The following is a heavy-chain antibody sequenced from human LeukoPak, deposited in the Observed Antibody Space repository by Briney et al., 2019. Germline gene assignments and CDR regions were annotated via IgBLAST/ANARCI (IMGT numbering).Heavy chain of an antibody. V-gene: IGHV3-66*02. CDR3: SRSWDARLNFDY. D-gene: IGHD1-26*01. CDR2: IHSGGST. J-gene: IGHJ4*02. Sequence: PGGSLRLSCAASGFIVSNNYMNWVRQAPGKGLEWVSVIHSGGSTYYADSVKGRFTISRDNSKNTMNLQMNDLRAEDTAVYYWSRSWDARLNFDYWGQGTLVTVSS. CDR1: GFIVSNNY.